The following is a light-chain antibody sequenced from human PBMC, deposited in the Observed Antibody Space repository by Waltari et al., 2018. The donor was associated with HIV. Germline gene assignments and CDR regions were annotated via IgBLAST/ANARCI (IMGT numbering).Light chain of an antibody. J-gene: IGKJ4*01. CDR3: QQYYTYPLT. CDR1: QDISNY. Sequence: AIRMTQSPSSFSASTGDRVTITCRVNQDISNYLAWYQQKPGKVPKLLVYDASALQSGVPSRFSGSGSGTDFTLTISSLQSEDFATYFCQQYYTYPLTFGGGTNVDIK. V-gene: IGKV1-8*01. CDR2: DAS.